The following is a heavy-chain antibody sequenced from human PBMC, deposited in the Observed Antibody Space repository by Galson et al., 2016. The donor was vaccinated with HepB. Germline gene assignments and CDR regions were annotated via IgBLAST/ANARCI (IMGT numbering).Heavy chain of an antibody. Sequence: LRLSCAASGFTLRSYGMSWVRQAPGKGLEWVSGISGSGDTTDYADSVKGRFSISRDNSKNTLYPQMNSLRVEDTAVYSCARSPAYYHDSSFGYWGQGTLVTVSS. D-gene: IGHD3-22*01. CDR2: ISGSGDTT. CDR3: ARSPAYYHDSSFGY. CDR1: GFTLRSYG. V-gene: IGHV3-23*01. J-gene: IGHJ4*02.